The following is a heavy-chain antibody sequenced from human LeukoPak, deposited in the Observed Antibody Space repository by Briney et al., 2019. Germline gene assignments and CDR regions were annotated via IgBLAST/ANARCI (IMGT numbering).Heavy chain of an antibody. CDR1: GITFRTSD. J-gene: IGHJ4*02. D-gene: IGHD4-17*01. CDR3: AREYGDSEAFDY. Sequence: PGRSLRPSCAASGITFRTSDMHWVRQAPGKGLEWVAVISYDGSNKYYADSVKGRFTISRDNSKNMLYLQMNSLRTEDSALYYCAREYGDSEAFDYWGQGTLVTVSS. V-gene: IGHV3-30-3*01. CDR2: ISYDGSNK.